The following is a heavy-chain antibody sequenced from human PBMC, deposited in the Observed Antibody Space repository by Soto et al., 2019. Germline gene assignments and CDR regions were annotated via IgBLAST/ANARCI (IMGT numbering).Heavy chain of an antibody. Sequence: SETLSLTCTVSGGSISSYYWSWIRQHPGKGLEWIGYIYYSGSTYYNPSLKSRVTISVDTSKNQFSLKLSSVTAADTAVYYCAREGVDSSGYYSLDYWGQGTLVTVSS. CDR2: IYYSGST. CDR1: GGSISSYY. J-gene: IGHJ4*02. CDR3: AREGVDSSGYYSLDY. D-gene: IGHD3-22*01. V-gene: IGHV4-59*12.